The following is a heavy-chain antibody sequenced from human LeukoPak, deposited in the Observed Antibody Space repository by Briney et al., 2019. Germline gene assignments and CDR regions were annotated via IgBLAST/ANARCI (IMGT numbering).Heavy chain of an antibody. D-gene: IGHD6-13*01. Sequence: SETLSLTCTVSGGSISSSTYYWGWIRQPPGKGLEWIGSIYKSGSTYYNPSPKSRVTMSVDTSKNQFSLKLSSVTAADTAVYYCARVDSSSWYMDWGQGTLVTVSS. CDR2: IYKSGST. J-gene: IGHJ4*02. V-gene: IGHV4-39*07. CDR1: GGSISSSTYY. CDR3: ARVDSSSWYMD.